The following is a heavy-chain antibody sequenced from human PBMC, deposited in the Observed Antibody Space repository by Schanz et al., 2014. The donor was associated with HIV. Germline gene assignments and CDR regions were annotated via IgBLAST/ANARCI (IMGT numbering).Heavy chain of an antibody. CDR2: TSGSGGRT. CDR1: GFTFSSCA. CDR3: ATAAVTDYSDN. J-gene: IGHJ4*02. D-gene: IGHD4-17*01. Sequence: EVQLLESGGGLVQPGGSLRLSCAASGFTFSSCAMTWVRQAPGKGLEWVSTTSGSGGRTYYADSVKGRFTISRDNSKNTLYLQMNSLRAEDTAVYYCATAAVTDYSDNWGQGTLVTVSS. V-gene: IGHV3-23*01.